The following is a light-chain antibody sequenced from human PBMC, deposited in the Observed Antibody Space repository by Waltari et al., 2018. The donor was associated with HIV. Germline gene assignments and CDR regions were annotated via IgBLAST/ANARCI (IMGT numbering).Light chain of an antibody. CDR3: AAWDDSLSAWV. J-gene: IGLJ3*02. V-gene: IGLV1-47*01. CDR2: RND. Sequence: QSVLTQPPSASGTPGQRVSISCSGSSSNLGSTYVYWYQQLPGTAPKLLMYRNDERPSGVPDRFSGSKSGTSASLAISGLRSEDEADYYCAAWDDSLSAWVFGGGTKLTVL. CDR1: SSNLGSTY.